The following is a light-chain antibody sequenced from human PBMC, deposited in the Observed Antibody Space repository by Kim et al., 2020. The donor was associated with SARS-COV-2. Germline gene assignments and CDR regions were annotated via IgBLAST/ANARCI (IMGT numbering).Light chain of an antibody. CDR1: QDIRND. CDR2: GAS. J-gene: IGKJ5*01. Sequence: ASGGDRVTITCRASQDIRNDLGWYQQNPGRAPKRLIYGASSLQSGVPSRFSGSVSGTEFTLTISSLQPEDFATYFCLQHNTYPITFGQGTRLEIK. CDR3: LQHNTYPIT. V-gene: IGKV1-17*01.